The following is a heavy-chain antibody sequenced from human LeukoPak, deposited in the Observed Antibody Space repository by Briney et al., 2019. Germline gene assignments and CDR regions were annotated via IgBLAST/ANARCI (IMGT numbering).Heavy chain of an antibody. Sequence: GGSLRLSCAASGFTFSSHAMSWVRQAPGKGLEWVSSISNSATTTYYADSVKGRFTISRDNSKNTLYLQMNSLTAEDTAVYYCARIPIVLITSGGYWGQGTLVTVSS. V-gene: IGHV3-23*01. J-gene: IGHJ4*02. CDR3: ARIPIVLITSGGY. D-gene: IGHD3-22*01. CDR1: GFTFSSHA. CDR2: ISNSATTT.